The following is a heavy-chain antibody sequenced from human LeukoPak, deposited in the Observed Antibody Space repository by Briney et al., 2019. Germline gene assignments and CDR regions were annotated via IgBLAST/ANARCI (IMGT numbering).Heavy chain of an antibody. CDR2: ISAYNGNT. V-gene: IGHV1-18*01. D-gene: IGHD6-13*01. J-gene: IGHJ6*02. Sequence: ASVKVSCKASGYTFTSYGISWVRQAPGQGLEWMGWISAYNGNTNYAQKLQGRVTMTTDTSTSTAYMELRSLRSDDTAAYYCARDLDSSSWYGGDYYYYYGMDVWGQGTTVTVSS. CDR3: ARDLDSSSWYGGDYYYYYGMDV. CDR1: GYTFTSYG.